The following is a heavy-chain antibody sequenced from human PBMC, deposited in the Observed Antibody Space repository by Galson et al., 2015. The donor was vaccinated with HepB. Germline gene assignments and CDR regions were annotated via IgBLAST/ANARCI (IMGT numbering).Heavy chain of an antibody. V-gene: IGHV3-48*04. CDR2: ISSSSATI. J-gene: IGHJ4*02. CDR1: TFIFSTYS. CDR3: VFLRGNDLKPLDY. D-gene: IGHD4-23*01. Sequence: SLRLSCAASTFIFSTYSMNWVRQAPGKGLEWISYISSSSATIYYADSVKGRFTISRDNAKNLLYLQMNSLRGEDTAVYYCVFLRGNDLKPLDYWGQGTLVTVSS.